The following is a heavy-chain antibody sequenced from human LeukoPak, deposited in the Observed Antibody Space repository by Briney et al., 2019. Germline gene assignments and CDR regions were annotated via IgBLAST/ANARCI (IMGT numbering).Heavy chain of an antibody. CDR2: INTNTGNP. V-gene: IGHV7-4-1*02. CDR1: GYTFTSYA. Sequence: ASVKVSCKASGYTFTSYAMNWVRQAPGQGLEWMGWINTNTGNPTYAQGFTGRFVFSLDTSVSTAYLQISSLKAEDTAVYYCARVQNRKYGSGSYLYYYMDVWGKGTTVTVSS. CDR3: ARVQNRKYGSGSYLYYYMDV. J-gene: IGHJ6*03. D-gene: IGHD3-10*01.